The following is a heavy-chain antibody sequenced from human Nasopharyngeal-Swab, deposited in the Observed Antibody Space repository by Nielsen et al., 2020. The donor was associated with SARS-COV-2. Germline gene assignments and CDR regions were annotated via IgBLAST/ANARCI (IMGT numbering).Heavy chain of an antibody. Sequence: IRQPPGKGLEWIGYIYYSGSTNSNPSLKSRVTISVDTSKNQSSLKLSSVTAADTAVYYCARGRAAAVDYWGQGTLVTVSS. J-gene: IGHJ4*02. D-gene: IGHD6-13*01. CDR2: IYYSGST. V-gene: IGHV4-59*01. CDR3: ARGRAAAVDY.